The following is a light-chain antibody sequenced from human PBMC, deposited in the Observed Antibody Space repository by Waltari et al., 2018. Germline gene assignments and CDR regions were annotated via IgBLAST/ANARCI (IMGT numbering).Light chain of an antibody. Sequence: SYELTQPPSVSVSPGQTASITCSGDKLGDLYACWYQQKPGQSPVLVIYHDTRRPSGIPGRFSGSNSGNTATLTISGTQAMDEADYYCQAWDSITSHVVFGGGTKLTVL. CDR2: HDT. V-gene: IGLV3-1*01. CDR3: QAWDSITSHVV. J-gene: IGLJ2*01. CDR1: KLGDLY.